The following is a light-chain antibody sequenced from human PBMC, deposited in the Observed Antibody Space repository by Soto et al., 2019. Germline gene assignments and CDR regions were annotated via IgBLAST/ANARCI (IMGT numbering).Light chain of an antibody. V-gene: IGKV1-5*01. Sequence: DIQLTQSPSTLSAAVGDSVTITCRASQNIRNLLAWYQQKPGKAPKPLIFDASTLKTGVPSRFGGSGSGAEIKFTLPGPQPYDFANYFWQTNYTYSTFGQGTRLDIK. CDR2: DAS. CDR3: QTNYTYST. J-gene: IGKJ5*01. CDR1: QNIRNL.